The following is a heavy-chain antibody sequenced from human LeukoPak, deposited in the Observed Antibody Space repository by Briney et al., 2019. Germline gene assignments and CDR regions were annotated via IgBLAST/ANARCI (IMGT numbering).Heavy chain of an antibody. Sequence: ASVKVSCTTSGYTFTSYDINWVRQATGQGLEWMGWMNPNSGNTGYAQKFQGRVTMTRNTSITTAYMELSSLRSEDTAVYHCARAISGAFDIWGQGTMVTVSS. V-gene: IGHV1-8*01. J-gene: IGHJ3*02. CDR1: GYTFTSYD. CDR2: MNPNSGNT. CDR3: ARAISGAFDI.